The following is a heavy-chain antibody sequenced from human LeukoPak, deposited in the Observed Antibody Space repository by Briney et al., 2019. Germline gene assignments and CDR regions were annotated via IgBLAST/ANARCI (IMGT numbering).Heavy chain of an antibody. J-gene: IGHJ4*02. CDR3: ARKRYGSKFDY. V-gene: IGHV1-2*02. CDR2: INPSGGST. CDR1: GYTFTSYY. D-gene: IGHD3-16*01. Sequence: ASVKVSCKASGYTFTSYYMHWVRQAPGQGLEWMGIINPSGGSTNYAQKFQGRVTMTRDTSISTAYTELSRLRSDDTAVYYCARKRYGSKFDYWGQGTLVTVSS.